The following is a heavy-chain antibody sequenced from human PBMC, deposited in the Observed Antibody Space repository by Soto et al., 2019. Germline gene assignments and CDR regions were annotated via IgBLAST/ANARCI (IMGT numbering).Heavy chain of an antibody. CDR2: IYWNDDK. Sequence: SGPTLVKPTQTLTLTCTFSGFSLSTSGVGVGWIRQPPGKALEWLALIYWNDDKRYSPSLKSRLTITKDTSKNQVVLTMTNMDPVDTATYYCAHRHTVLVGQQLALRPFDYWGQGTLVTVSS. J-gene: IGHJ4*02. CDR3: AHRHTVLVGQQLALRPFDY. V-gene: IGHV2-5*01. D-gene: IGHD6-13*01. CDR1: GFSLSTSGVG.